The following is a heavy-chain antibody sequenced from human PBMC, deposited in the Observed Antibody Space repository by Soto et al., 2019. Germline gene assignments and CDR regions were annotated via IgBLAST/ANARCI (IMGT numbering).Heavy chain of an antibody. CDR2: IIPIFGTA. Sequence: QVPLVQSGAEVKKPGSSVKVSCKASGGTFSSYAISWVRQAPGQGLEWMGGIIPIFGTANYAQKFQGRVTITADESTSTAYMELSSLRSEDTAVYYCARDRITRGYSYADYWGQGTLVTVSS. D-gene: IGHD5-18*01. V-gene: IGHV1-69*01. J-gene: IGHJ4*02. CDR1: GGTFSSYA. CDR3: ARDRITRGYSYADY.